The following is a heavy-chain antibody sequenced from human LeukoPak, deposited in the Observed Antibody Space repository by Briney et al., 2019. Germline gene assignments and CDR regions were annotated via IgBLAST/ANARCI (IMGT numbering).Heavy chain of an antibody. D-gene: IGHD3-10*01. J-gene: IGHJ4*02. CDR1: GGSISSSSYY. CDR3: ARQETMVRGVIIPYYFDY. V-gene: IGHV4-39*01. CDR2: IYYSGST. Sequence: PSETLSLTCTVSGGSISSSSYYWGWIRQPPGKGLEWIGSIYYSGSTYYNPSLESRVTISVDTSKNQFSLKLSSVTAADTAVYYCARQETMVRGVIIPYYFDYWGQGTLVTVSS.